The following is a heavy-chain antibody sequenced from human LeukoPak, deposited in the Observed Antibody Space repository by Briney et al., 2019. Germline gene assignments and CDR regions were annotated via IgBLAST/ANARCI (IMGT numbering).Heavy chain of an antibody. Sequence: PGGTLRLSCAASGFTFSSYGMSWVRQAPGKGLEWVSAISGSGGSTYYADSVKGRFTISRDNSKNMVYLQMNSLRAEDTAVYYCTRDRSLAYWGQGTLVTVSS. CDR3: TRDRSLAY. CDR1: GFTFSSYG. V-gene: IGHV3-23*01. CDR2: ISGSGGST. D-gene: IGHD5/OR15-5a*01. J-gene: IGHJ4*02.